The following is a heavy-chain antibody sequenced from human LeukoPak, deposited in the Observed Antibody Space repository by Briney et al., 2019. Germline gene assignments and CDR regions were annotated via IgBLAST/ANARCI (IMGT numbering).Heavy chain of an antibody. J-gene: IGHJ4*02. CDR1: GGSISSYY. CDR3: VRAGEIAATGDY. D-gene: IGHD6-13*01. CDR2: IYNNGNT. Sequence: SETLSLTCTVSGGSISSYYLTWIRQPPGKGLEWIDYIYNNGNTNYNSSLKSRVTISVDTSKNQFSLKLASVTAADTAVYYCVRAGEIAATGDYWGQGILVTVSS. V-gene: IGHV4-59*01.